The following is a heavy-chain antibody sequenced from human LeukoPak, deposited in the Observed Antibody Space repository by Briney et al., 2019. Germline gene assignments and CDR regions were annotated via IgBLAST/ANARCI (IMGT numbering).Heavy chain of an antibody. Sequence: SVTVSLKATGGTFISYAISWVRQAPGQGLEWMGRIIPIFGIAKYAQKFQGRVTITADKSTSTAYMELSSLRSEDTAVYYCAQQLVPCDPTNFRGGFDPWGQGTLVTVSA. CDR2: IIPIFGIA. CDR1: GGTFISYA. J-gene: IGHJ5*02. CDR3: AQQLVPCDPTNFRGGFDP. V-gene: IGHV1-69*04. D-gene: IGHD6-13*01.